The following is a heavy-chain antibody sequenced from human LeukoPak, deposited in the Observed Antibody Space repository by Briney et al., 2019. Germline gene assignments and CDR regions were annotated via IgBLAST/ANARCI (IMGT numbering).Heavy chain of an antibody. J-gene: IGHJ4*02. Sequence: PSETLSLTCTVSGGSISSSSYYWGWIRQPPGKGLEWIGEINHSGSTNYNPSLKSRVTISVDTSKNQFSLKLSSVTAADTAVYYCARAHGSYSSSTYFDYWGQGTLVTVSS. CDR3: ARAHGSYSSSTYFDY. D-gene: IGHD6-6*01. V-gene: IGHV4-39*07. CDR1: GGSISSSSYY. CDR2: INHSGST.